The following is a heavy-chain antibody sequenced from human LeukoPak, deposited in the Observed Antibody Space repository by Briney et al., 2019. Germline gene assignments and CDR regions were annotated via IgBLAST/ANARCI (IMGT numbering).Heavy chain of an antibody. CDR2: IYPGDSDT. V-gene: IGHV5-51*01. Sequence: GESLKISCKGSGYDFTNYWIGWVRQMPGKGLEWMGIIYPGDSDTRYSPSFQGQVTISADKSISTAYLQWSSLEASDTAMYYCARRVIRGVNWFDPWGQGTLVTVSS. D-gene: IGHD3-10*01. CDR3: ARRVIRGVNWFDP. J-gene: IGHJ5*02. CDR1: GYDFTNYW.